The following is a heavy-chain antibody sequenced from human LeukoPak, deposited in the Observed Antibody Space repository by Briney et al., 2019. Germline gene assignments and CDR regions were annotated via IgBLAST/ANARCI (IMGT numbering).Heavy chain of an antibody. CDR1: GYTFTGYY. CDR2: INPNSGGT. J-gene: IGHJ4*02. CDR3: ARAASGYSSGWYGVEGKGFHFDY. V-gene: IGHV1-2*04. D-gene: IGHD6-19*01. Sequence: ASVKVSCKASGYTFTGYYMHWVRQAPGQGLEWMGWINPNSGGTNYAQKFQGWVTMTRDTSISTAYMELSRLRSDDTAVYYCARAASGYSSGWYGVEGKGFHFDYWGQGTLVTISS.